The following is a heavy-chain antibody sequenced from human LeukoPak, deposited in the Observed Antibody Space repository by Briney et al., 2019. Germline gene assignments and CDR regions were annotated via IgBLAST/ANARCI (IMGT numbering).Heavy chain of an antibody. CDR3: ATLTGGDDAFDI. CDR1: GGSISSSSYY. J-gene: IGHJ3*02. V-gene: IGHV4-39*07. Sequence: SETLSLTCTVSGGSISSSSYYWGWIRQPPGKGLEWIGNIYYSGSTYYNPSLKSRVTISVDTSKKQLSLRLSSVTAADTAVYYCATLTGGDDAFDIWGQGTMVTVSS. D-gene: IGHD4-23*01. CDR2: IYYSGST.